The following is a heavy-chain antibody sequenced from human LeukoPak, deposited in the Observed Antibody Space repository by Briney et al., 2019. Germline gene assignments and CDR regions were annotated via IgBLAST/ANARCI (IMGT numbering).Heavy chain of an antibody. Sequence: PGGSLRLSCAASGFSFSNYDMNWVRQAPGKGLEWSSYVSSSGGTIYYADSVKGRFTISRDNAKKSLYLQMNSLRVEDTAIYYCARRTWFDPWGQGTLVTVSS. CDR3: ARRTWFDP. CDR2: VSSSGGTI. V-gene: IGHV3-48*03. J-gene: IGHJ5*02. CDR1: GFSFSNYD.